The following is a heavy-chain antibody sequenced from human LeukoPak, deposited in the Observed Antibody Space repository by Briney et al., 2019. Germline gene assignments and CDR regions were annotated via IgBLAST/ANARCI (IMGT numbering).Heavy chain of an antibody. CDR2: ISYDGSYK. J-gene: IGHJ4*02. V-gene: IGHV3-30*18. D-gene: IGHD3-10*01. CDR3: VQAAPMVR. CDR1: GFTFSTYG. Sequence: PGRSLRLSCAASGFTFSTYGMHWVRQSPGKGLEWVAVISYDGSYKEYADSVKGRFTISRDNSKNTLYLQMNSLRAEDTAVYYCVQAAPMVRWGQGTLVTVSS.